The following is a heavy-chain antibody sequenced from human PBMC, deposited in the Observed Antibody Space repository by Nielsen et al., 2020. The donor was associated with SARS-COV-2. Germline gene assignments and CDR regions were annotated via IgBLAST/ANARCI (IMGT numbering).Heavy chain of an antibody. V-gene: IGHV3-30*18. CDR3: AKGPDHTVTTKYHFDY. D-gene: IGHD4-17*01. Sequence: WIRQPPGKGLEWVAVISYDGSNKYYADSVKGRFTISRDNSKNTLYLQMNSLRAEDTAVYYCAKGPDHTVTTKYHFDYWGQGTLVTVSS. CDR2: ISYDGSNK. J-gene: IGHJ4*02.